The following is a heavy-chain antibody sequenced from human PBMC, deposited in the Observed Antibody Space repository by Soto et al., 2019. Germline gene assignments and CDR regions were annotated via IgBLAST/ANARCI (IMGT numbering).Heavy chain of an antibody. CDR2: IYSGGST. Sequence: EVQLVESGGGLVQPGGSLRLSCAASGFTVSSNYMSWVRQAPGKGLEWVSVIYSGGSTYYADSVKGRFTISRHNSKNTXYLQMNSLRAEDTAVYYCARDGGPAANYYYYGMDVWGQGTTVTVSS. V-gene: IGHV3-53*04. CDR1: GFTVSSNY. CDR3: ARDGGPAANYYYYGMDV. D-gene: IGHD2-2*01. J-gene: IGHJ6*02.